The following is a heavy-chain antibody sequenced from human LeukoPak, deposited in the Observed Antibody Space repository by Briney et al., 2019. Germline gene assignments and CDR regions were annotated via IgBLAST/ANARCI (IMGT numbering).Heavy chain of an antibody. Sequence: GGSLRLSCAASAFTFSSYAMSWVRQAPGEGLGWVSAISGGGGSTYYADSVKGRFTISRDNSKNTLYLQMNSLRAEDTAVYYCAKDRGGWYGDYFDYWGQGTLVTVSS. D-gene: IGHD6-19*01. J-gene: IGHJ4*02. CDR3: AKDRGGWYGDYFDY. CDR1: AFTFSSYA. V-gene: IGHV3-23*01. CDR2: ISGGGGST.